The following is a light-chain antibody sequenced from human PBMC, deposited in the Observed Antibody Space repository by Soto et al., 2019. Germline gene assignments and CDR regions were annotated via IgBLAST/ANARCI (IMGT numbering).Light chain of an antibody. V-gene: IGKV4-1*01. CDR1: QSVLYTSNNKNY. Sequence: DIVMTQSPDSLAVSLGERATINCKSSQSVLYTSNNKNYLAWYQQKPGQPPKLLFYWASTRESGVPDRFSGSGSGTDFTLTISGLQAEDVAVYYCQQYYTTPPITFGQGTRLEI. J-gene: IGKJ5*01. CDR3: QQYYTTPPIT. CDR2: WAS.